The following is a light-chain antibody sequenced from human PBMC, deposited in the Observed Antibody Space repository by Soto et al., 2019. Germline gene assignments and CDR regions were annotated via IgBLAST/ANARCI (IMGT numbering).Light chain of an antibody. CDR2: ATS. J-gene: IGKJ3*01. V-gene: IGKV1-39*01. CDR1: QAIHSY. Sequence: DIQMTQSPSSLSASVGDRVTITCRASQAIHSYLNWYQQKPGKAPNLLIFATSTLQSGVPSRFSGSGSGTDFTRTISSLQPEDFATYYCQQRETFGPGTKVDIK. CDR3: QQRET.